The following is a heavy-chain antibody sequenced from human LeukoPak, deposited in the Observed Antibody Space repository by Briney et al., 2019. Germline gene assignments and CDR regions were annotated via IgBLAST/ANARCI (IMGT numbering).Heavy chain of an antibody. J-gene: IGHJ4*02. CDR3: ATAYYYDSSGYSFDY. CDR2: IYPGDSDT. V-gene: IGHV5-51*01. D-gene: IGHD3-22*01. CDR1: GYSFNTYW. Sequence: GESLKISCKGSGYSFNTYWIGWVRQMPGKGLEWMGIIYPGDSDTRYSPSFQGQVTISADKSISTAYLQWSSLKASDTAMYYCATAYYYDSSGYSFDYWGQGTLVTVSS.